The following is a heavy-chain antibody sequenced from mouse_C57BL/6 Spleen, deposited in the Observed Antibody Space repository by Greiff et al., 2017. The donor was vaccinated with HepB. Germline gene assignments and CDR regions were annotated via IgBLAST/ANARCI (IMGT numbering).Heavy chain of an antibody. CDR2: ISSGGSYT. J-gene: IGHJ2*01. CDR1: GFTFSSYG. Sequence: EVMLVESGGDLVKPGGSLKLSCAASGFTFSSYGMSWVRQTPDKRLEWVATISSGGSYTYYPDSVKGRFTISRDNAKNTLYLQMSSLKSEDTAMYYCARHGEYYYGSSSFDYWGQGTTLTVSS. CDR3: ARHGEYYYGSSSFDY. V-gene: IGHV5-6*01. D-gene: IGHD1-1*01.